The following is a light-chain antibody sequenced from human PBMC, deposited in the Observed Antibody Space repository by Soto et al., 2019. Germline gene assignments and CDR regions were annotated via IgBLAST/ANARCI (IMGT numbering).Light chain of an antibody. CDR3: QQRSNWPPIT. J-gene: IGKJ5*01. V-gene: IGKV3-11*01. CDR2: DAS. Sequence: EIVLTQSPATLSLSPGERATLSCRASQSVSTYLAWYQQKPGQAPRLLIYDASNRATGIPARFSGSVSGTDFTLAISRLEPEDFAVYYCQQRSNWPPITFGHGKRLEIK. CDR1: QSVSTY.